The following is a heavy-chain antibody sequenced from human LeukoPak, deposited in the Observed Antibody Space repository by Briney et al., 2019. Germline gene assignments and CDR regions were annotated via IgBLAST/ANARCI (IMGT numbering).Heavy chain of an antibody. Sequence: LETLSLTRTVSGGSTSSSSYYTGSIRQPPGKGLEWSGSIYYSGSTYYNPSLKSRVTISVDTSKNQFSLKLSSVTAADTAVYYCARPRGYCSSTSCTGGYYFDYWGQGTLVTVSS. CDR3: ARPRGYCSSTSCTGGYYFDY. V-gene: IGHV4-39*01. D-gene: IGHD2-2*01. J-gene: IGHJ4*02. CDR2: IYYSGST. CDR1: GGSTSSSSYY.